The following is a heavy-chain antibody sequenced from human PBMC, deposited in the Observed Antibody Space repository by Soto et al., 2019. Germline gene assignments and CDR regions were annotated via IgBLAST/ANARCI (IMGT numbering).Heavy chain of an antibody. J-gene: IGHJ4*02. CDR1: GFTFSSYA. V-gene: IGHV3-30-3*01. Sequence: QVQLVESGGGVVQPGRSLRLSCAASGFTFSSYAMHWVRQAPGKGLEWVAVISYDGSNKYYADSVKGRFTISRDNSKNTLYLQMNSLRAEDTAVYYCARDGVPAVISIRVKLELHPSDYWGQGTLVTVSS. D-gene: IGHD1-7*01. CDR3: ARDGVPAVISIRVKLELHPSDY. CDR2: ISYDGSNK.